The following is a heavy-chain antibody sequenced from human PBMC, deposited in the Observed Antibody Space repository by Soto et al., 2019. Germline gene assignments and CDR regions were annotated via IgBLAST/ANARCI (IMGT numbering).Heavy chain of an antibody. Sequence: ASVKVSCKASGYTFTSYGISWVRQAPGQGLEWMGWINPNSGGTNYAQKFQGRVTMTRDTSISTAYMELSSLRSEDTAVYYCARGGVFFFAAPTNPFDYWGQGTLVTVSS. CDR1: GYTFTSYG. V-gene: IGHV1-8*02. D-gene: IGHD3-10*01. CDR3: ARGGVFFFAAPTNPFDY. J-gene: IGHJ4*02. CDR2: INPNSGGT.